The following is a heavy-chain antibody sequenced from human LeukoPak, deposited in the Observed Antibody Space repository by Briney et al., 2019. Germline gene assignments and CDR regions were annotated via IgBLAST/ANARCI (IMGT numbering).Heavy chain of an antibody. CDR3: ARDSGIYYGFDAFDI. V-gene: IGHV3-21*01. CDR1: GFTFSSYS. Sequence: PGGSLRLSCAASGFTFSSYSMNWVRQAPGKGLEWVSSISSSSSYIYYTDSVKGRFTISGDNAKNSLYLQMNSLRAEDTAVYYCARDSGIYYGFDAFDIWGQGTMVTVSS. CDR2: ISSSSSYI. D-gene: IGHD1-26*01. J-gene: IGHJ3*02.